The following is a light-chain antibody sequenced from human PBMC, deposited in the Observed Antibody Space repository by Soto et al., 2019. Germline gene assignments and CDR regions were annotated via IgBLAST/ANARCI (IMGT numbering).Light chain of an antibody. CDR1: QSVSSY. Sequence: EIVLTHSPATLSLSPGERATLSCRASQSVSSYLAWYQQKPGQAPRLLIYDASNRATGIPARFSGSGSGTEFTLTISSLQSEDFAVYYCQQYDNWPLTFGGGTKVDIK. CDR2: DAS. J-gene: IGKJ4*01. CDR3: QQYDNWPLT. V-gene: IGKV3-11*01.